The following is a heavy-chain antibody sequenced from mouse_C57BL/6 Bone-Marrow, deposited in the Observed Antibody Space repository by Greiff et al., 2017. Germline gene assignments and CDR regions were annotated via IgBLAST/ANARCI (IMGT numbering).Heavy chain of an antibody. CDR2: INPNNGGT. CDR3: ARGIYYDYGAWFAY. V-gene: IGHV1-26*01. D-gene: IGHD2-4*01. J-gene: IGHJ3*01. CDR1: GYTFTDYY. Sequence: EVQLQQSGPELVKPGASVKISCKASGYTFTDYYMNWVKQSHGKGLEWIGDINPNNGGTSYNQKFKGKATLTVDKSSSTAYMELRSLTSEDSAVYYCARGIYYDYGAWFAYWGQGTLVTVSA.